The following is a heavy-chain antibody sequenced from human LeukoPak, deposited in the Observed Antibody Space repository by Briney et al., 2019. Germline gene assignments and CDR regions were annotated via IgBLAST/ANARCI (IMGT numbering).Heavy chain of an antibody. CDR2: MNPNSGNT. V-gene: IGHV1-8*01. CDR3: ARGRSRRFSDNNWFDP. CDR1: GYSFTGHY. J-gene: IGHJ5*02. Sequence: ASVKVSCKASGYSFTGHYMHWVRQAPGQGLEWMGWMNPNSGNTGYAQKFQGRVTITRNTSISTAYMELSSLRSEDTAVYYCARGRSRRFSDNNWFDPWGQGTLVTVSS. D-gene: IGHD3-3*01.